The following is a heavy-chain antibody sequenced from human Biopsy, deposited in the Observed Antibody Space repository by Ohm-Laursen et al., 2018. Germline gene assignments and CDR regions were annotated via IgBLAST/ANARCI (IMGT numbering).Heavy chain of an antibody. Sequence: GTLSLTCPVSGGSISSSTTYYWAWLRQPPGKGLEWIGSIYNTETTFYNPSLKSRVTISVDTSANQFSLKVSSVTAADTALYFCARHPTGFWFDPWGHGTLVTVSS. J-gene: IGHJ5*02. V-gene: IGHV4-39*01. CDR2: IYNTETT. CDR3: ARHPTGFWFDP. CDR1: GGSISSSTTYY.